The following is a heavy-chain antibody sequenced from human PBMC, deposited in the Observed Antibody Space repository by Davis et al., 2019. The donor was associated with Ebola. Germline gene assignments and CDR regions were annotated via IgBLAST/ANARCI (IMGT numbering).Heavy chain of an antibody. V-gene: IGHV1-69*04. CDR1: GGTFSSYA. Sequence: SVKVSCKASGGTFSSYAISCVRQAPGQGLEWMGRIIPILGIANYAQKFQGRVTITADKSTSTAYMELSSLRSEDTAVYYSAALDSSSWYGRLWDYWGQGTLVTVSS. CDR3: AALDSSSWYGRLWDY. CDR2: IIPILGIA. D-gene: IGHD6-13*01. J-gene: IGHJ4*02.